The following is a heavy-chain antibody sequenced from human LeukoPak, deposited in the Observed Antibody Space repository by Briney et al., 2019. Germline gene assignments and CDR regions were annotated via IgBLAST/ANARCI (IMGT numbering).Heavy chain of an antibody. Sequence: GGSQRLSCAASGFNFRGYAMHWVRLVPGKGLEWVAFLRFDGSNEKYAESLKGRFTISRDNSKDTLYLQINTLRVDDSAVYYCAKEGYVNGVVDYWGQGTLVTVSS. CDR2: LRFDGSNE. J-gene: IGHJ4*02. D-gene: IGHD2-15*01. CDR1: GFNFRGYA. V-gene: IGHV3-30*02. CDR3: AKEGYVNGVVDY.